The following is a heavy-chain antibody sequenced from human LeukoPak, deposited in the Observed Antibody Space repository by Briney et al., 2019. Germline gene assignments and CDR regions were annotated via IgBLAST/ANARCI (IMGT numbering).Heavy chain of an antibody. D-gene: IGHD5-18*01. Sequence: GGSLRLSCTASGFTFSTYGVSWFRQAPGKGLEWVAFSRRKTFGGTTEYAASVNGRFTISRDDSKSIAYLQMNSLKTEDTAVYYCTRYSGRTDYWGQGTLVSVSS. CDR3: TRYSGRTDY. CDR1: GFTFSTYG. J-gene: IGHJ4*02. CDR2: SRRKTFGGTT. V-gene: IGHV3-49*03.